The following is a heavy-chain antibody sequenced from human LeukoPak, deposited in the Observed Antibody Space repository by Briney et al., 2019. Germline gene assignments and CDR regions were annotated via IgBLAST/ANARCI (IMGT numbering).Heavy chain of an antibody. CDR3: ARASREYYDILTGSPFYYGMDV. CDR2: IYYSGST. D-gene: IGHD3-9*01. V-gene: IGHV4-59*01. J-gene: IGHJ6*02. Sequence: PLETLSLTCTVSGGSISSYYWSWIRQPPGKGLEWIGYIYYSGSTNYNPSLKSRVTISVDTSKNQFSLKLSSVTAADTAVYYCARASREYYDILTGSPFYYGMDVWGQGTTVTVSS. CDR1: GGSISSYY.